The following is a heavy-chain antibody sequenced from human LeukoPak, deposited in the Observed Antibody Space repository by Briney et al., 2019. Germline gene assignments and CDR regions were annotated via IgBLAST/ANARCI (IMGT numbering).Heavy chain of an antibody. Sequence: GGSLRLSCVASGLTFSNYAMSWVRQAPGKGLEWVAVISYDGSNKYYADSVKGRFTISRDNSKNTLYLQMNSLRSEDTAVYYCARGLAPGLDYWGQGTLVTVSS. D-gene: IGHD5/OR15-5a*01. CDR3: ARGLAPGLDY. CDR1: GLTFSNYA. V-gene: IGHV3-30-3*01. J-gene: IGHJ4*02. CDR2: ISYDGSNK.